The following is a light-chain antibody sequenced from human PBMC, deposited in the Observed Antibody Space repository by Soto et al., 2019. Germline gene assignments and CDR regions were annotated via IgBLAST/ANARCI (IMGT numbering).Light chain of an antibody. CDR2: STN. J-gene: IGLJ7*01. CDR3: VLYMGSGISV. Sequence: QTVVTQEQSFSVSPGGTVTLTCGLNSGSVSTDYYPSWYQQTPGQAPRTLIYSTNTRSPGVPDRFFGSILGNKAALTITGAQTEDESDYYCVLYMGSGISVFGGGTQLTVL. V-gene: IGLV8-61*01. CDR1: SGSVSTDYY.